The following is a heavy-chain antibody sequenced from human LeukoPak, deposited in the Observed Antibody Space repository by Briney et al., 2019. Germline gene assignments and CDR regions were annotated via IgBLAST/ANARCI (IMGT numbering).Heavy chain of an antibody. CDR2: MYTSGST. CDR3: AAMIGYFDY. J-gene: IGHJ4*02. D-gene: IGHD3-22*01. CDR1: GGSIRSGNYY. Sequence: SQTLSLTCAVSGGSIRSGNYYWSWIRQPAGKRLEWIARMYTSGSTNYNPSPKSRVTISADTSKNQFSLKLTSVTAADTAVYYCAAMIGYFDYWGQGILVTVSS. V-gene: IGHV4-61*02.